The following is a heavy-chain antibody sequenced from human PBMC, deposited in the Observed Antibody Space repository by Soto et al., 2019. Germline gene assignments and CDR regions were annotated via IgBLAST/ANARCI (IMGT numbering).Heavy chain of an antibody. CDR1: GGSISSSSYY. Sequence: QLQLQESGLGLVKPSEALSLTCSVSGGSISSSSYYWGWIRQPPGKGLEWIGSIYYSGSTYYNPSLKSRVTISIDKSKNQFSLKLSSLTAADTAVYYCARLEGLATISYYFDFWGQGTLVTVSS. V-gene: IGHV4-39*01. CDR2: IYYSGST. D-gene: IGHD3-9*01. J-gene: IGHJ4*02. CDR3: ARLEGLATISYYFDF.